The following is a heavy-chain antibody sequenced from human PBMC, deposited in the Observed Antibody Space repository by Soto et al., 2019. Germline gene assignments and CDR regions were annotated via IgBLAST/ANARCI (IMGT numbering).Heavy chain of an antibody. CDR3: ARALLLYAFDI. J-gene: IGHJ3*02. D-gene: IGHD1-26*01. CDR1: GGSISSDGYS. V-gene: IGHV4-30-2*01. CDR2: ISHSGST. Sequence: QLQLQESGSRLVKPSQTLSLTCAVSGGSISSDGYSWSWIRQPPGKGLEWIGYISHSGSTYYNPSLKSRVTISVDRSKNQFSLKLSSVTAADTAVYYCARALLLYAFDIWGQGTVVTVSS.